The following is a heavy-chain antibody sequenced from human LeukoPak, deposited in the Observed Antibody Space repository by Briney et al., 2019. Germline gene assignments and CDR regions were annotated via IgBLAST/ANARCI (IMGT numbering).Heavy chain of an antibody. D-gene: IGHD3-22*01. CDR3: AREDYYDSSGYYLIDY. CDR2: IDWDDDK. CDR1: GFSLSTSGMR. Sequence: SGPALVKPTQTFTLTCTFSGFSLSTSGMRVSWIRQPPGKALEWLARIDWDDDKFYSTSLKTRLTISKDTSKNQVVLTMTNMDPVDTATYYCAREDYYDSSGYYLIDYWGQGTLVTVSS. J-gene: IGHJ4*02. V-gene: IGHV2-70*04.